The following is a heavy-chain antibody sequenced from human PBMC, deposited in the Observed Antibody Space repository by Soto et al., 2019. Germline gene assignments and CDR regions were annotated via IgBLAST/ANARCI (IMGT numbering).Heavy chain of an antibody. V-gene: IGHV3-21*04. Sequence: GGSLRLSCAASGFTFSSYSMNWVRQAPGKGLEWVSSISSSSSYIYYADSVKGRFTISRDNAKNSLYLQVNSLRAEDTAVYYCARDRHPYSTKYYFDYWGQGTLVTVSS. CDR3: ARDRHPYSTKYYFDY. CDR2: ISSSSSYI. J-gene: IGHJ4*02. CDR1: GFTFSSYS. D-gene: IGHD2-2*01.